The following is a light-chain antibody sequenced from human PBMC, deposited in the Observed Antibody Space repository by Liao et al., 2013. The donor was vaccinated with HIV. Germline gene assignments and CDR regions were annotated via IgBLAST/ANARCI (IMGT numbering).Light chain of an antibody. Sequence: SYELTQPPSVSVSPGQTASITCSGDKLGDKYACWYQQKPGQSPVLVIYQDTKRPSGIPERFSGSDSGNTATLTISGTQAMDEADYYCQAWDSSTGDVGFGGGTKLTVL. CDR3: QAWDSSTGDVG. CDR2: QDT. J-gene: IGLJ2*01. V-gene: IGLV3-1*01. CDR1: KLGDKY.